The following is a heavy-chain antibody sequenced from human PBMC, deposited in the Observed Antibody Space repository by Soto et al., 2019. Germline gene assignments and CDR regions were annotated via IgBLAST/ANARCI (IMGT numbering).Heavy chain of an antibody. CDR2: ISWNSGSI. CDR1: GFTFDDYA. Sequence: EVPLVESGGGLIQPGRSLRLSCAASGFTFDDYAMHWVRQAPGKGLEWVSGISWNSGSIGYADSVKGRFTISRDNAKNSLYLQMNSLRAEDTALYYCASIDYWGQGTLVTVSS. CDR3: ASIDY. V-gene: IGHV3-9*01. J-gene: IGHJ4*02.